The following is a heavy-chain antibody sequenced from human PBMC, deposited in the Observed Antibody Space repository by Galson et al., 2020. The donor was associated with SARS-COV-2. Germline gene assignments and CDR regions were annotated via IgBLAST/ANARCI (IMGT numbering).Heavy chain of an antibody. V-gene: IGHV3-30-3*01. D-gene: IGHD1-26*01. CDR3: TRDVSGGASDI. CDR1: GFTFTNYA. J-gene: IGHJ3*02. CDR2: LSHDGNIQ. Sequence: GGSLRLSCAASGFTFTNYAMHWVRQAPGKGLEWLTVLSHDGNIQVYADSVKCRFTISRDNSGNMVFLQIVSLRPDDTALYYCTRDVSGGASDIWGQGTMVTVSS.